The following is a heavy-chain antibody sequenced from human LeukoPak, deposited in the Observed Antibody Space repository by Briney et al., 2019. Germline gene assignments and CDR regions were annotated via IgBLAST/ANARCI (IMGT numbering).Heavy chain of an antibody. Sequence: GGSLRLSCADSGFTFSTYAMGWVRQAPGKGLEWVSSIKAGGGDPFYADSVKGRVTISRDNSKNTLFLRLNSLRAEDTAVYYCAKGGHDFNPFYWWGQGTLVTVSS. J-gene: IGHJ4*02. CDR2: IKAGGGDP. V-gene: IGHV3-23*01. CDR3: AKGGHDFNPFYW. D-gene: IGHD2-15*01. CDR1: GFTFSTYA.